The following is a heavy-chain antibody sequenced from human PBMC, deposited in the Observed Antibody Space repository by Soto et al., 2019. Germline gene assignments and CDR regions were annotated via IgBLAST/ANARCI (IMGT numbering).Heavy chain of an antibody. CDR3: ARETYDILTGKRYYFDY. D-gene: IGHD3-9*01. Sequence: QVQLVQSGAEVKKPGSSVKVSCKASGGTFSSYAISWVRQAPGQGLEWMGGIIPNFGTANYAQKFQGRVTITADESTSTAYMELSSLRSEDTAVYYCARETYDILTGKRYYFDYWGQGTLVTVSS. CDR1: GGTFSSYA. J-gene: IGHJ4*02. CDR2: IIPNFGTA. V-gene: IGHV1-69*01.